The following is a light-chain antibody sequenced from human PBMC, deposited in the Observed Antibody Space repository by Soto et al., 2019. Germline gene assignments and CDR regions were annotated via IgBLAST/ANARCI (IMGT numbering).Light chain of an antibody. J-gene: IGKJ2*01. CDR2: WAS. CDR1: QSLLYSPNNQNY. Sequence: VMTQSPDSLAVSLGERATINCKSSQSLLYSPNNQNYLAWYQQKPGQPPKLLIYWASTRESGVPDRFSGSGSGTHFTLTISSLQAEDVAVYYCQQYFSTPMFTFVQGTKLEIK. V-gene: IGKV4-1*01. CDR3: QQYFSTPMFT.